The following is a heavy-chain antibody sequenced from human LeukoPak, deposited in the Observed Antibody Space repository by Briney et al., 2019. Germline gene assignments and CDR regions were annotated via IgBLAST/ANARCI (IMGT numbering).Heavy chain of an antibody. CDR3: ARRFDSGFDH. CDR1: GFAVSTNC. CDR2: IFSDGNT. D-gene: IGHD3-9*01. Sequence: GGSLRLSCAASGFAVSTNCMNWVRQAPGKGLEWVSIIFSDGNTYYADSVKGRFTISRDNSKNTLYLQMNSLRAEDTAVYYCARRFDSGFDHWGQGTLVTVSP. J-gene: IGHJ4*02. V-gene: IGHV3-66*01.